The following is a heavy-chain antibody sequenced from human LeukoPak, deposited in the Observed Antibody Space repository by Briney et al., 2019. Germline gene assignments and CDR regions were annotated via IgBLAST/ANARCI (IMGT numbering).Heavy chain of an antibody. CDR3: AREDSNYYYYYGMDV. CDR1: GFTFSSYD. CDR2: IGTAGDT. D-gene: IGHD4-11*01. J-gene: IGHJ6*02. V-gene: IGHV3-13*01. Sequence: GGSLRLSCAASGFTFSSYDMHWVRQATGKGLGWVSAIGTAGDTYYPGSVKGRFTISRENAKNSLYLQMNSLRAEDTAVYYCAREDSNYYYYYGMDVWGQGTTVTVSS.